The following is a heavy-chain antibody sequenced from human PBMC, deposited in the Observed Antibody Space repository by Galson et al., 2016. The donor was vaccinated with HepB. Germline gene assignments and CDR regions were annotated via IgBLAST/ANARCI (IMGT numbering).Heavy chain of an antibody. J-gene: IGHJ4*02. CDR1: GYSFTSYD. CDR2: INPHTGES. Sequence: SVKVSCKASGYSFTSYDINWVRQAAGQGLEWVGWINPHTGESGYTQKFQGRVSMTRDASITTAYMDLTSLRSEDTAVYYCARGGDGPICYGTSGFDLWGQGSLVTVSS. V-gene: IGHV1-8*01. CDR3: ARGGDGPICYGTSGFDL. D-gene: IGHD2-2*01.